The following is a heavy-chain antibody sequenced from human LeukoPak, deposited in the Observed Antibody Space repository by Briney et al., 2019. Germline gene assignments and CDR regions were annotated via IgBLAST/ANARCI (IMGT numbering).Heavy chain of an antibody. CDR3: ARRLQWLAHVEMAAMVDS. CDR1: GGSISSSTYF. V-gene: IGHV4-39*01. CDR2: IYYTGST. J-gene: IGHJ4*02. D-gene: IGHD5-24*01. Sequence: PSETLSLTCTVSGGSISSSTYFWGWIRQPPGKGLEWIGGIYYTGSTYYNPSLKSRVTMSVDTSKNQFSLKLNSVTAADTAVYYCARRLQWLAHVEMAAMVDSWGQGTLVTVSS.